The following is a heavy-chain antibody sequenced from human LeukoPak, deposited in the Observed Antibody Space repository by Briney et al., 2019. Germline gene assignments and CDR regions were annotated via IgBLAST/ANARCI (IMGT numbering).Heavy chain of an antibody. CDR3: AKARGLGIVGAHFDY. CDR2: IRGSGGST. D-gene: IGHD1-26*01. V-gene: IGHV3-23*01. J-gene: IGHJ4*02. Sequence: GGSLRLSCAASGFTFSSYAMGWVRQAPGKGLEWVSGIRGSGGSTYYADSVKGRFTISRDNSKNTLYLQMNSLRAEDTAVYYCAKARGLGIVGAHFDYWGQGTLVTVSS. CDR1: GFTFSSYA.